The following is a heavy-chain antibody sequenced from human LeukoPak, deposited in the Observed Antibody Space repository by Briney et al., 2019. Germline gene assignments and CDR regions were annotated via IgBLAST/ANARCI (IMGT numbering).Heavy chain of an antibody. CDR3: ARLSCSGGSCYVLRD. CDR2: IYPGDSDT. CDR1: GYSFTTYY. V-gene: IGHV5-51*01. J-gene: IGHJ4*02. Sequence: GESLKISCKASGYSFTTYYIGWVRQMPGKGLEWMGIIYPGDSDTRYSPSFQGQVTISADKSISTAYLQWSSLKASDTAMYYCARLSCSGGSCYVLRDWGQGTLVTVSS. D-gene: IGHD2-15*01.